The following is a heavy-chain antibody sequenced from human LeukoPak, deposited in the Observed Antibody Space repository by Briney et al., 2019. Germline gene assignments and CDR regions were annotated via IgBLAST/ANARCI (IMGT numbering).Heavy chain of an antibody. D-gene: IGHD3-3*01. CDR3: ARDLDYDFWSGYRYGMDA. CDR2: INAGNGNT. V-gene: IGHV1-3*01. J-gene: IGHJ6*02. CDR1: GYTFTSYA. Sequence: GASVKVSCKASGYTFTSYAMHWVRQAPGQRLEWMGWINAGNGNTKYSQKFQGRVTITRDTSASTAYMELSSLRSEDTAVYYCARDLDYDFWSGYRYGMDAWGQGTTVTVSS.